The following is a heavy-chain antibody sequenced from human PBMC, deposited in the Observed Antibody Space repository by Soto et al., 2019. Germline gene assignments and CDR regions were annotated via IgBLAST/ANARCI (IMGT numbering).Heavy chain of an antibody. CDR3: ARGHDYYGMDV. CDR1: GGSISSSSNY. J-gene: IGHJ6*02. V-gene: IGHV4-39*01. Sequence: SETLSLTCTVSGGSISSSSNYWGWIRQPPGKGLEWIGNIYYSGSTYYNPSLKSRLTISVDTSTSKIQFSLKLSSVTAADTAVYYCARGHDYYGMDVWGQGTTVTVSS. CDR2: IYYSGST.